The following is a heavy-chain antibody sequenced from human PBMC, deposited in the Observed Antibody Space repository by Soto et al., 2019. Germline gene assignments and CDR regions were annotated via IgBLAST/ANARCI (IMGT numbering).Heavy chain of an antibody. Sequence: ASVKVSCKASGGTFSSFPISWVRQAPGQGLEWMGGIIPIFETTNYAQKFQGRVTITADEFTSTAYMELSSLRSEDTAVYYCARDLMTTPNYYYGMDVWGQGTTVTVS. CDR1: GGTFSSFP. CDR2: IIPIFETT. V-gene: IGHV1-69*13. J-gene: IGHJ6*02. CDR3: ARDLMTTPNYYYGMDV. D-gene: IGHD2-15*01.